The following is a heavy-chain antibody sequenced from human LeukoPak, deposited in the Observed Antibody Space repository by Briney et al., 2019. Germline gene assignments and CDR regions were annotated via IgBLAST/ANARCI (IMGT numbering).Heavy chain of an antibody. CDR2: ISWNSGNI. J-gene: IGHJ4*02. D-gene: IGHD6-19*01. Sequence: PGRSLRLSCAASGFTFDDYAMPWVRQAPGKGLERVSGISWNSGNIGYADSVKGRFTISRDNAKNSLYLQMNSLRVEDTALYYCVKDEGYSSGSHFDYWGQGTLVTVSS. V-gene: IGHV3-9*01. CDR3: VKDEGYSSGSHFDY. CDR1: GFTFDDYA.